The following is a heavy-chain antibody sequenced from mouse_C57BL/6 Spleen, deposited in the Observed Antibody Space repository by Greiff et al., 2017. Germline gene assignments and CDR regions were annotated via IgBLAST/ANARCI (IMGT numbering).Heavy chain of an antibody. CDR2: ISYDGSN. J-gene: IGHJ1*03. D-gene: IGHD2-4*01. V-gene: IGHV3-6*01. CDR3: ARGYDYDGYFDV. CDR1: GYSITSGYY. Sequence: ESGPGLVKPSQSLSLTCSVTGYSITSGYYWNWIRQFPGNKLEWMGYISYDGSNTSNPSLKNRISITRDTSKNQFFLKLNSVTTEDTSTYYCARGYDYDGYFDVWGTGTTVTVSS.